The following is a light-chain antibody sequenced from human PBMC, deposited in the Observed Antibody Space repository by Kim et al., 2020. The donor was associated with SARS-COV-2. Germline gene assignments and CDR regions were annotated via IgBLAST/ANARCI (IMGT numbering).Light chain of an antibody. J-gene: IGKJ4*01. CDR1: QSIVNY. CDR2: ASS. Sequence: DIQLTQSPSSLSASVGDRVTMTCRASQSIVNYLNWYQQKPGKAPKLLLYASSSLQSGAPSRFSGSGSGTDFTLTISSLQPEDFASYYCQQSHSTPLTFGGGTKVEI. CDR3: QQSHSTPLT. V-gene: IGKV1-39*01.